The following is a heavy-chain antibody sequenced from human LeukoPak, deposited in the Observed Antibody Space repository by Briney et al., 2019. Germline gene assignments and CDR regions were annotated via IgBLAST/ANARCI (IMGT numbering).Heavy chain of an antibody. Sequence: GGSLRLSCAASGFTFITYSMTWVRQAPGRGLEWVSAITGSGAFTDYADSVKGRFTISRDNPKNTLYLQMNSLRAEDTAVYYCAIRSAESSGYFDYWGQGTLVTVSS. V-gene: IGHV3-23*01. J-gene: IGHJ4*02. CDR2: ITGSGAFT. CDR1: GFTFITYS. D-gene: IGHD6-19*01. CDR3: AIRSAESSGYFDY.